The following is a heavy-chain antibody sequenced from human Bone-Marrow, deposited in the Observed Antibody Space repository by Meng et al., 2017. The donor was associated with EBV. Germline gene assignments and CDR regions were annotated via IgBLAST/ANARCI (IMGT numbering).Heavy chain of an antibody. D-gene: IGHD3-10*01. J-gene: IGHJ4*02. CDR2: LIPMSDAP. Sequence: QGQVGQAGVKVKKPGSSVKVSCKTSGGTFRSDAISWVRQAPGQGLEWMGGLIPMSDAPHYAQKFQGRVTITADESTSTHYMDLSGLRSEDTAVYYCASESGRGFTPDYWGQGTLVTVSS. CDR3: ASESGRGFTPDY. CDR1: GGTFRSDA. V-gene: IGHV1-69*01.